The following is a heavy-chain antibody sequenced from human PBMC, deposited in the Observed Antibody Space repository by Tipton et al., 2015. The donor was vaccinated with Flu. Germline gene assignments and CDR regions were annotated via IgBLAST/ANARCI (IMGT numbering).Heavy chain of an antibody. V-gene: IGHV3-48*03. D-gene: IGHD3-9*01. J-gene: IGHJ4*02. CDR2: ISSSGSTI. CDR1: GFTFSSYE. Sequence: SLRLSCAASGFTFSSYEMNWVRQAPGKGLEWVSYISSSGSTIYYADSVKGRFTISRDNAKNSLYLQMNSLRAEDTAVYYCARDGLRYFDWLPLDYWGQGTLVTVSS. CDR3: ARDGLRYFDWLPLDY.